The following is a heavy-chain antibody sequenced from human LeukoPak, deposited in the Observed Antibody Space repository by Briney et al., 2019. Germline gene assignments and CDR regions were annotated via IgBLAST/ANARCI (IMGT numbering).Heavy chain of an antibody. CDR1: GFTFSSYW. V-gene: IGHV3-7*01. J-gene: IGHJ4*02. CDR2: IKQYGSEK. Sequence: GGSLRLSCAASGFTFSSYWLSWVRQAPAKGLERVANIKQYGSEKYYVNSVKSRFTISRDKTKNSLYLQMNSLRAEDTAVYYSASPSAATVHALDYWGQGTLVTVSS. D-gene: IGHD2-15*01. CDR3: ASPSAATVHALDY.